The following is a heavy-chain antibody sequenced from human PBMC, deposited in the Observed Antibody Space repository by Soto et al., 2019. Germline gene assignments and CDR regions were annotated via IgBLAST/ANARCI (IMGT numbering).Heavy chain of an antibody. D-gene: IGHD3-10*01. Sequence: EVQLVESGGGLVQPGGSLRLSCAASGFTFSSYAMHWVRQAPGKGLEYVSAISSNGGSTYYANSVKGRFTISRDNSKNTLYLQMGSLRAGDMAVYYCARSGDSYYFDYWGQGTLVTVSS. J-gene: IGHJ4*02. V-gene: IGHV3-64*01. CDR1: GFTFSSYA. CDR3: ARSGDSYYFDY. CDR2: ISSNGGST.